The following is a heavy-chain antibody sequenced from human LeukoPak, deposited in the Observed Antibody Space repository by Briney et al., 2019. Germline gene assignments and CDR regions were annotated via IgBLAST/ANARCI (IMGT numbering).Heavy chain of an antibody. CDR2: IYHSRST. Sequence: KSSETLSLTCAVSGGSISRGGYTWRWIRQPPGKGLEWIVYIYHSRSTYHNPSLKSRGTISVDRANNQCSLMLSAVTAADTGVYYCARGYYERSVWYFEYWGQGTLVTVSS. D-gene: IGHD3-22*01. CDR3: ARGYYERSVWYFEY. J-gene: IGHJ4*02. CDR1: GGSISRGGYT. V-gene: IGHV4-30-2*01.